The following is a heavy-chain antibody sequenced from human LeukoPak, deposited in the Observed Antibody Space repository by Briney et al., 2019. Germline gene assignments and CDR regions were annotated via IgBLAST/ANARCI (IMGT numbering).Heavy chain of an antibody. V-gene: IGHV3-9*01. J-gene: IGHJ4*02. Sequence: PGGSLRLSCAASGFTVSSNYMSWVRQAPGKGLEWVSGISWNSGSIGYADSVKGRFTISRDNAKNSLYLQMNSLRAEDTALYYCANHDYWGQGTLVTVSS. CDR3: ANHDY. CDR2: ISWNSGSI. CDR1: GFTVSSNY.